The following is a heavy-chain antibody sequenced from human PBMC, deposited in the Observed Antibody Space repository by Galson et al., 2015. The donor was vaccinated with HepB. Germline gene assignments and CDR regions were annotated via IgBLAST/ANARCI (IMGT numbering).Heavy chain of an antibody. CDR2: IKSKTDGGTT. D-gene: IGHD2-15*01. J-gene: IGHJ5*02. Sequence: SLRLSCAASGFTFSNAWMSWVRQAPGKGLEWVGRIKSKTDGGTTDYAAPVKGRFTISRDDSKNTLYLQMNSLKTEDTAVYYCTTDLTYCSGGSCYSDDPWGQGTLVTVSS. CDR3: TTDLTYCSGGSCYSDDP. V-gene: IGHV3-15*01. CDR1: GFTFSNAW.